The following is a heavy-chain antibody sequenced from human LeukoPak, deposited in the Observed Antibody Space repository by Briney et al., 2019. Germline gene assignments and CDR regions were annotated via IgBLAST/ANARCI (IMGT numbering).Heavy chain of an antibody. D-gene: IGHD3-10*01. V-gene: IGHV3-7*04. Sequence: GGSLRLSCVVSGFTFSNYWMSWVRQGPGKGLEWVANIKHDGSEKYYVDSVKGRFTISRDNAKESLYLQMNSLRAEDTAVYFCASDGMVRGVMVYWGQGTLVTVSS. J-gene: IGHJ4*02. CDR2: IKHDGSEK. CDR3: ASDGMVRGVMVY. CDR1: GFTFSNYW.